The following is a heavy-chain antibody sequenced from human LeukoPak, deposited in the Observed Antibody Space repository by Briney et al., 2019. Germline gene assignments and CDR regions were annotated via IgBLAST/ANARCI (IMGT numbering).Heavy chain of an antibody. V-gene: IGHV1-18*01. CDR3: ARDQDPFGVGSGYYPPLFDYYYYGMDV. CDR1: GYTFTSYG. J-gene: IGHJ6*02. D-gene: IGHD3-22*01. CDR2: ISAYNGNT. Sequence: ASVKLSCKASGYTFTSYGISWVRQAPGQGLEWMGWISAYNGNTNYAQKHQGRVTMTTDTSTSTAYMELRSLRSDDTAVYYCARDQDPFGVGSGYYPPLFDYYYYGMDVWGQGTTVTVSS.